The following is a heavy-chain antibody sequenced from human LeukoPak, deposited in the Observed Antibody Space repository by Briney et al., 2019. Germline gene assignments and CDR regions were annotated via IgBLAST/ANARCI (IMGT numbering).Heavy chain of an antibody. J-gene: IGHJ4*02. Sequence: PSETLSLTCAVYGGSFSGYYWSWIRQPPGKGLEWIGEINHSGSTNYNPSLKSRVTISVDTSKNQFSLKLSSVTAADTAVYYCARGSGGPFDYWGQGTLVTVSS. V-gene: IGHV4-34*01. CDR2: INHSGST. D-gene: IGHD6-25*01. CDR1: GGSFSGYY. CDR3: ARGSGGPFDY.